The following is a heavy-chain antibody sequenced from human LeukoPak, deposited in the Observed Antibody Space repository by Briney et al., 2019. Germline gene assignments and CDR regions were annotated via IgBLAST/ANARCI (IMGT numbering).Heavy chain of an antibody. CDR1: GFTFSSYS. D-gene: IGHD2-2*01. J-gene: IGHJ4*02. CDR3: ARDRDCSSTSCPIDY. Sequence: PGGSLRLSCAASGFTFSSYSMNWVRQAPGKGLEWVSSISSSSSYIYYADSVKGRFTISRDNAKNSLYLQMNSLRAEDTAVYYCARDRDCSSTSCPIDYWGQGTLVSVSS. CDR2: ISSSSSYI. V-gene: IGHV3-21*01.